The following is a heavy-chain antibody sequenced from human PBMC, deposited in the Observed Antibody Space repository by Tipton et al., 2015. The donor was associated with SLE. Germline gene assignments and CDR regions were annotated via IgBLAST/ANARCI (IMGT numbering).Heavy chain of an antibody. D-gene: IGHD5-12*01. V-gene: IGHV5-51*03. CDR2: IYPGDSDT. J-gene: IGHJ6*03. CDR1: GYSFISYW. CDR3: ARSVWWLPPDYYYYMDV. Sequence: QLVQSGPEVKKPGESLKISCKGSGYSFISYWIGWARQMPGKGLEWMGIIYPGDSDTRYSPPFQGQVTISADKSSSTAYRQWSSLKASDTAMYYCARSVWWLPPDYYYYMDVWGKGTTVTVSS.